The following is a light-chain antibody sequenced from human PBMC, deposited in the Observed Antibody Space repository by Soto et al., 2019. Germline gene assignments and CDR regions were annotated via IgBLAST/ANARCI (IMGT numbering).Light chain of an antibody. CDR2: DAS. Sequence: DIQMTQSPSTLSASVGDTVTVTFRASQSVSGWLAWYQQKPGEAPKLLIYDASALPRGVPPRFSGSGSGTKITLTIASLQPDDFATYYCQQYETFSGTFGPGTKVDIK. CDR1: QSVSGW. V-gene: IGKV1-5*01. CDR3: QQYETFSGT. J-gene: IGKJ1*01.